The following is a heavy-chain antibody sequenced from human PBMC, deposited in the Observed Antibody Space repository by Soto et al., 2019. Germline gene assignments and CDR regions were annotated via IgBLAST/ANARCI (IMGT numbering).Heavy chain of an antibody. CDR1: GFTFSSYG. CDR2: ISYDGSDK. Sequence: QVQLVESGGGVVQPGRSLRLSCAASGFTFSSYGMHWVRQAPGKGLEWVAVISYDGSDKYYADSVKGRFTISRDNSSNTLYLPMDGLRAEDRAGDYGARGVVVAATYFRRWGRGTLVTVS. CDR3: ARGVVVAATYFRR. D-gene: IGHD2-15*01. J-gene: IGHJ1*01. V-gene: IGHV3-30*03.